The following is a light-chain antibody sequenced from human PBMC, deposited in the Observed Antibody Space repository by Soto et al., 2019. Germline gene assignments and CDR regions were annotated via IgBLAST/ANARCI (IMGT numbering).Light chain of an antibody. Sequence: QSALTQPPSASGSPGQSVTISCTGTSSDVGGYDYVSWYQQHPGKAPKLLIYEVTKRPSGVPHRFSGSKSGNTASLAVSGLQAEDEAEYYCASYAGSSNLYVFGSGTKVTVL. CDR2: EVT. CDR1: SSDVGGYDY. V-gene: IGLV2-8*01. CDR3: ASYAGSSNLYV. J-gene: IGLJ1*01.